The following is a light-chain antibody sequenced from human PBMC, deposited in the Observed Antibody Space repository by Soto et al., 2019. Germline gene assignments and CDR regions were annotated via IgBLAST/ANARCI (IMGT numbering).Light chain of an antibody. CDR3: CSYTSSSPDV. Sequence: QSALTQPASVSGSPGQSITISCTGTSSDVGGYNYVSWYQQHPGKAPKLMIYDVSNRPSGVSNRFYGSKSGNTASLTISGLQAEDEADYCCCSYTSSSPDVFGTGTKLTVL. J-gene: IGLJ1*01. V-gene: IGLV2-14*01. CDR2: DVS. CDR1: SSDVGGYNY.